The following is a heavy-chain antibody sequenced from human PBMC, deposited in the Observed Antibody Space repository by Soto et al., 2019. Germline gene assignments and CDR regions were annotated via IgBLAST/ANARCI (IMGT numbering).Heavy chain of an antibody. V-gene: IGHV4-34*01. CDR2: INHSGTV. J-gene: IGHJ4*02. Sequence: QVHLQQWGAGLLKPSETLSLTCAVNGGAFNGYYWTWIRQSPGKGLQWIGEINHSGTVDYNPSLQGRVTFSIDTSKIQFSLTLTSVNAADTAVYYCARAGAALVRGSIGGFDYWGQGTLVTVSS. D-gene: IGHD3-10*01. CDR1: GGAFNGYY. CDR3: ARAGAALVRGSIGGFDY.